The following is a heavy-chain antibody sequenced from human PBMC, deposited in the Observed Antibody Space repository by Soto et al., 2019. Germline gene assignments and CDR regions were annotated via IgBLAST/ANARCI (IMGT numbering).Heavy chain of an antibody. V-gene: IGHV4-34*01. Sequence: QVQLQQWGAGLLKPSETLSLTCGVYGGSFRGFYWSWVRQPPGKGLEWIGEIHHSGSTNYNPPLKSRVTISLDTSKNQFSLKLSSVTAADTAVYFCARGETVAPDYWGQGTLVTVSS. CDR2: IHHSGST. CDR1: GGSFRGFY. CDR3: ARGETVAPDY. J-gene: IGHJ4*01.